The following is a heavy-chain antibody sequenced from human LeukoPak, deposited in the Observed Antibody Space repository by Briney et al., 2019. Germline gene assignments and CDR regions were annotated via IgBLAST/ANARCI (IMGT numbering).Heavy chain of an antibody. CDR1: GFTFSSYS. D-gene: IGHD5-12*01. V-gene: IGHV3-21*01. J-gene: IGHJ4*02. Sequence: GGSLRLSCAASGFTFSSYSMNWVRQAPGKGLEWVSSISSSSSYIYYADSVKGRFTISRDNAKNSLYLQINSLRAEDTAVYYCARAIVATIYYFDYWGQGTLVTVSS. CDR2: ISSSSSYI. CDR3: ARAIVATIYYFDY.